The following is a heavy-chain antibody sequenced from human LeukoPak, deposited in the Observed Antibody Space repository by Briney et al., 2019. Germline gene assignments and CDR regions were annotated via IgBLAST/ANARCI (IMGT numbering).Heavy chain of an antibody. V-gene: IGHV3-15*01. J-gene: IGHJ4*02. CDR3: NNWGCLGGRFDF. D-gene: IGHD3-16*01. CDR1: GVTFFDAW. CDR2: NKSKVDGGTT. Sequence: GGSLRLSCARSGVTFFDAWMSWVRQAPGEGGKWGGRNKSKVDGGTTDYAAPVKRRFSISRNDSKNMMYLQMNSLETEDTAVYYCNNWGCLGGRFDFWGQGTLVTVSS.